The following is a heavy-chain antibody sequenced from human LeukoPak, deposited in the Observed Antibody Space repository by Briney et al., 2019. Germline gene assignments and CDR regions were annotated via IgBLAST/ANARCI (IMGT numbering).Heavy chain of an antibody. CDR3: AVAENFDY. J-gene: IGHJ4*02. CDR1: GFTFSSYG. V-gene: IGHV3-30*03. D-gene: IGHD6-19*01. Sequence: GGSLRLSCAASGFTFSSYGMHWVRQAPGKGLEWVAVISYDGSNKYYADSVKGRFTISRDNSKNTLYLQMNSLRAEDTAVYYRAVAENFDYWGQGTLVTVSS. CDR2: ISYDGSNK.